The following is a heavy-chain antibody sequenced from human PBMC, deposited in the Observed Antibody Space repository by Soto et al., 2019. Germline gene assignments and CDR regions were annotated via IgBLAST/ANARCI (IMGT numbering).Heavy chain of an antibody. CDR1: GFSLSTSGAG. D-gene: IGHD4-17*01. CDR3: AHRYGGNYCRWYFDY. CDR2: ISWKDDK. Sequence: QITLKESGPTLVKPTQTLTLTCTFSGFSLSTSGAGVGWIRQPPGKALDWLALISWKDDKRYNPGLKSRLTLTKDTAKNQVVLTMINMDPVDTGTYFCAHRYGGNYCRWYFDYWGQGTLVTVSS. J-gene: IGHJ4*02. V-gene: IGHV2-5*01.